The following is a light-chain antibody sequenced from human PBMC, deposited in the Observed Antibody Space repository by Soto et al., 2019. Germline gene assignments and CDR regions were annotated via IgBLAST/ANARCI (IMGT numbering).Light chain of an antibody. CDR1: QSVSSS. CDR3: QQYKNWPQT. V-gene: IGKV3-15*01. Sequence: EIVLTQSPATLSLSPGERATLSYRASQSVSSSLAWYQQKPGQAPRLLLYGASTRATGIPVRFSGSGFGTEFTLTISSLQSEDFAVYYCQQYKNWPQTFGQGTKVE. CDR2: GAS. J-gene: IGKJ1*01.